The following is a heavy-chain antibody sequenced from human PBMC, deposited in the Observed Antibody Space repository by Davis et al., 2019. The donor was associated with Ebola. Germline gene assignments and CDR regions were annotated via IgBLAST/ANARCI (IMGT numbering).Heavy chain of an antibody. D-gene: IGHD6-19*01. CDR2: IWYDGSNK. V-gene: IGHV3-33*01. CDR3: ARGGSGWSYYYYGMDV. CDR1: GFTFSSYG. Sequence: GESLKISCAASGFTFSSYGMHWVRQAPGKGLEWVAVIWYDGSNKYYADSVKGRFTISRDNSKSTLYLQMNSLRAEDTAVYYCARGGSGWSYYYYGMDVWGQGTTVTVSS. J-gene: IGHJ6*02.